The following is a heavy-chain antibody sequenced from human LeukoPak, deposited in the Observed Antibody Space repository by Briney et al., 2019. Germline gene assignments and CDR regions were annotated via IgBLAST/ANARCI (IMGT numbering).Heavy chain of an antibody. CDR3: ARSTSGLYFWADT. Sequence: TXSXTXXVXGGSIXXTTYYWGWIRQPPGKGLEWIVSIYYNGNTYYNPSLKSRVTISADTSKDQFSLKLTSVTAADTAVYYCARSTSGLYFWADTWSQGSRVTVSS. J-gene: IGHJ4*02. V-gene: IGHV4-39*01. D-gene: IGHD1-26*01. CDR2: IYYNGNT. CDR1: GGSIXXTTYY.